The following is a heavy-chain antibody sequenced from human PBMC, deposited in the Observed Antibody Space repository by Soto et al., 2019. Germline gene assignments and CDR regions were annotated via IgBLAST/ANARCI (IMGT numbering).Heavy chain of an antibody. V-gene: IGHV3-23*01. CDR2: ISGSGGST. J-gene: IGHJ4*02. CDR3: AKGDSIGYLPYDFDY. Sequence: GTLRLSCAASGFTFSSYAMSWVRQAPGKGLEWVSAISGSGGSTYYADSVKGRFTISRDNSKNTLYLQMNSLRAEDTAVYYCAKGDSIGYLPYDFDYWVQGTLVLVTS. CDR1: GFTFSSYA. D-gene: IGHD6-19*01.